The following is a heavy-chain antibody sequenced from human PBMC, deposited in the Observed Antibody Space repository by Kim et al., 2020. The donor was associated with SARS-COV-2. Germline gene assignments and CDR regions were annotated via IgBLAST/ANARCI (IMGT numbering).Heavy chain of an antibody. D-gene: IGHD6-19*01. Sequence: GGSLRLSCAAPGFMLRRYWMTWVRHAPGKGLEWVANIKQDGSEKYYVDSVKGRFTISRDNAMNSLYLQMNSLRAEDTAVYYCARDAAVTGTDGLDVWGQGTLVTVSS. CDR2: IKQDGSEK. CDR1: GFMLRRYW. CDR3: ARDAAVTGTDGLDV. J-gene: IGHJ3*01. V-gene: IGHV3-7*01.